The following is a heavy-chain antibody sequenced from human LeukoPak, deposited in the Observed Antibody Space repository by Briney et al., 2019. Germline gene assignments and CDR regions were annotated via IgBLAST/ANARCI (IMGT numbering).Heavy chain of an antibody. Sequence: SETLSLTCAVYGGSFSGYYWSWIRQPPGKGLEWIGYIYYSGSTNYKPSLKSRVTISVDTSKNQFSLKLSSVTAADTAVYYCARPKYGGNPNGAFDIWGQGTMVTVSS. J-gene: IGHJ3*02. CDR2: IYYSGST. V-gene: IGHV4-59*01. D-gene: IGHD4-23*01. CDR3: ARPKYGGNPNGAFDI. CDR1: GGSFSGYY.